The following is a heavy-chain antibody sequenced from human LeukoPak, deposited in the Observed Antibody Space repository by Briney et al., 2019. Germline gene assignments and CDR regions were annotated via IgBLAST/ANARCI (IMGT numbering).Heavy chain of an antibody. CDR2: ISSSSSYI. CDR1: GFTFSSYS. J-gene: IGHJ4*02. CDR3: ARVRPMGLVIDYHDY. Sequence: WGSLRLSCAASGFTFSSYSMNWVRQAPGQGLEWVSSISSSSSYIYYADPVKGRFTITRDNATNSLYLQMNSLRAEDTAVYYCARVRPMGLVIDYHDYWGQGTLVTVSS. V-gene: IGHV3-21*01. D-gene: IGHD3-9*01.